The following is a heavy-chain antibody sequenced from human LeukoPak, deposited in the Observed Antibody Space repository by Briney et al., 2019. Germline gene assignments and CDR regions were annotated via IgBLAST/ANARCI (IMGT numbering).Heavy chain of an antibody. CDR1: EFTFCGYW. CDR3: ARDGFVGAADY. Sequence: PGGSLRLSCAAAEFTFCGYWMNWVRQAPGKGPEWVANINQDGSNKHYVDSAKAQFPTPRDTATNSLFLQMNSLRVEDTAVFYCARDGFVGAADYWGQGTLVTVSS. CDR2: INQDGSNK. V-gene: IGHV3-7*01. J-gene: IGHJ4*02. D-gene: IGHD2-15*01.